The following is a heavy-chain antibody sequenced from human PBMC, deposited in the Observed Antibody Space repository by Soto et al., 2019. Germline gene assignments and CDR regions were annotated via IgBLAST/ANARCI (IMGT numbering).Heavy chain of an antibody. CDR1: GGTFSSYA. V-gene: IGHV1-69*01. Sequence: QVQLVQSGAEVKKPGSSVKVSCKASGGTFSSYAISWVRQAPGQGLEWMGGIIPIFGTANYAQKFQGRVTISADESTSTAYIEMSSLRFEDTAVYFCASEGATRSGVDYWGQGTLVTVSS. CDR2: IIPIFGTA. D-gene: IGHD5-12*01. J-gene: IGHJ4*02. CDR3: ASEGATRSGVDY.